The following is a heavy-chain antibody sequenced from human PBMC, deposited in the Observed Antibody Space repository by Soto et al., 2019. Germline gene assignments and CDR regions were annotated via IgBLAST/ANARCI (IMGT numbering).Heavy chain of an antibody. Sequence: ASVKVSCKVSGYTLTELSMHWVRQAPGKGLEWMGGFDPEDGETIYAQKFQGRVTMTEDTSTDTAYMELSSLRSEDTAVYYCATDRYNWNLAYYYYGMDVWGQGTTVTVSS. J-gene: IGHJ6*02. CDR1: GYTLTELS. CDR3: ATDRYNWNLAYYYYGMDV. CDR2: FDPEDGET. D-gene: IGHD1-7*01. V-gene: IGHV1-24*01.